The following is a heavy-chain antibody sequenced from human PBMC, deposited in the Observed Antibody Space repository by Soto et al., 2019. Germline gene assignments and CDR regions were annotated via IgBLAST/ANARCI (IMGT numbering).Heavy chain of an antibody. Sequence: ASVKVSYKASGGTFSSYAISWLRQAPGQGLEWMGGIIPIFGTANYAQKLQGRVTITADESTSPASMDLTSLRSDDTAVYYCARHGLSSSSPGRNWFDPWGQGTLVTVSS. J-gene: IGHJ5*02. D-gene: IGHD6-6*01. CDR1: GGTFSSYA. CDR2: IIPIFGTA. V-gene: IGHV1-69*13. CDR3: ARHGLSSSSPGRNWFDP.